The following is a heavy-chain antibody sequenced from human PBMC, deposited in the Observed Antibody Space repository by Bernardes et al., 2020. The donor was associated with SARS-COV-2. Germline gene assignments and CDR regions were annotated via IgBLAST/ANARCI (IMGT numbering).Heavy chain of an antibody. V-gene: IGHV3-21*01. CDR1: GFNFNAYA. Sequence: LRLSCEASGFNFNAYAMNWVRQAPGKGLEWISSIRSRSTYLYYADSVRARFTVSRDDAKNSLYLQMNNLRAEDTGVYYCARDESVVVSVYAPGAFDVWGQGTTVTVSS. J-gene: IGHJ6*02. D-gene: IGHD2-15*01. CDR2: IRSRSTYL. CDR3: ARDESVVVSVYAPGAFDV.